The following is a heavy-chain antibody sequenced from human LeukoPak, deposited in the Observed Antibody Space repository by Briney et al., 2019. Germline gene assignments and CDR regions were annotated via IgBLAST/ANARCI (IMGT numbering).Heavy chain of an antibody. Sequence: PGGSLRLSCGASGFTFSTYAMSWVRQAPGKGLEWVSGISGSGGSTYYADSVKGRFTISRDNSMNTLYLQMNSLRAEDTAVYYCAKGSYYDSSGSFYFDYWGQGTLVTVSS. V-gene: IGHV3-23*01. CDR2: ISGSGGST. J-gene: IGHJ4*02. CDR1: GFTFSTYA. CDR3: AKGSYYDSSGSFYFDY. D-gene: IGHD3-22*01.